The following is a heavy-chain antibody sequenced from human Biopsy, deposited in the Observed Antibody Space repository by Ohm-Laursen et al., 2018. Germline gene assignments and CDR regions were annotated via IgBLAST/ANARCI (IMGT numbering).Heavy chain of an antibody. D-gene: IGHD3-10*01. CDR3: ATGPYHDTRFYYNVRPFDF. Sequence: ASVKVSCKVSGYTLTELSTHWVRQTGGKGLEWMGGFDREERKTVYAEKFQGRVTMTEDTSTDTVYMEVTSLRSDDTAVYYCATGPYHDTRFYYNVRPFDFWGQGTLVTVSS. J-gene: IGHJ4*02. CDR2: FDREERKT. V-gene: IGHV1-24*01. CDR1: GYTLTELS.